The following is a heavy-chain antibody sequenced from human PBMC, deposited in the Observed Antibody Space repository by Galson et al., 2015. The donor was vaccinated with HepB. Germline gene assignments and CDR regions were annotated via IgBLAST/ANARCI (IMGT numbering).Heavy chain of an antibody. D-gene: IGHD3-16*01. CDR1: GFTFKIAA. V-gene: IGHV3-30-3*02. CDR2: TSYDYQTK. CDR3: AKDWGLGV. Sequence: SLRLSCAASGFTFKIAAMYWVRQTPDKGLEFVAATSYDYQTKYYADSVRGRFTISRDNSKNTLYLQMDSLRLEDTALYYCAKDWGLGVWGQGTTVTVSS. J-gene: IGHJ6*02.